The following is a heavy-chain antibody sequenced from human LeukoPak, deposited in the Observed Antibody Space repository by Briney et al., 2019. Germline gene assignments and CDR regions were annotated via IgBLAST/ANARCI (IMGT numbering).Heavy chain of an antibody. CDR2: INPNSGGT. Sequence: ASVKVSCKASGYTFTGYYMHWVRQAPGQGLEWMGWINPNSGGTNYAQKFPGRVTMTRDTSISTAYMELSRLRSDDTAVYYCARGVSDYGGSDYYYYYYMDVWGKGTTVTVSS. CDR3: ARGVSDYGGSDYYYYYYMDV. J-gene: IGHJ6*03. CDR1: GYTFTGYY. V-gene: IGHV1-2*02. D-gene: IGHD4-17*01.